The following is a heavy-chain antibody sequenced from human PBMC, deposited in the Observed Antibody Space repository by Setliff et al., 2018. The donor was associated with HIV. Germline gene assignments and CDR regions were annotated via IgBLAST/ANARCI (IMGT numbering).Heavy chain of an antibody. J-gene: IGHJ4*02. CDR2: ISAYNGNT. Sequence: ASVKVSCKASGYTFTSYGISWVRQAPGQGLEWVGWISAYNGNTNYAQRLQDRITMTTDTSTSTVYMELRSLRVEDTAVYYCARAQAYISTWYFDYWGQGTLVTVSS. V-gene: IGHV1-18*01. D-gene: IGHD6-13*01. CDR1: GYTFTSYG. CDR3: ARAQAYISTWYFDY.